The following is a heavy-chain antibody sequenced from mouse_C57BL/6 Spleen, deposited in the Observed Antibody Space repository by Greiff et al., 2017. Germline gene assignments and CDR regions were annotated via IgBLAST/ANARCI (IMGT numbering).Heavy chain of an antibody. CDR1: GYTFTDHT. CDR3: AIYYDYEAWYVDV. Sequence: VQLQQSDAELVKPGASVKISCKVSGYTFTDHTIHWMKQRPEQGLEWIGYIYPRDGSTKYNEKFKGKATLTADKSSSTAYMQLNSLTSEDSAVYFCAIYYDYEAWYVDVWGTGTTVTVSS. D-gene: IGHD2-4*01. CDR2: IYPRDGST. J-gene: IGHJ1*03. V-gene: IGHV1-78*01.